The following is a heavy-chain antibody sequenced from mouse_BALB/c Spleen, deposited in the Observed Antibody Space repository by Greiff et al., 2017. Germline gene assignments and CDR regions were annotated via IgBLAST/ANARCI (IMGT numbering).Heavy chain of an antibody. CDR3: ARSRAGTGAMDY. D-gene: IGHD3-3*01. CDR1: GYTFTSYW. V-gene: IGHV1-7*01. CDR2: INPSTGYT. Sequence: QVQLKQSGAELAKPGASVKMSCKASGYTFTSYWMHWVKQRPGQGLEWIGYINPSTGYTEYNQKFKDKATLTADKSSSTAYMQLSSLTSEDSAVYYCARSRAGTGAMDYWGQGTSVTVSS. J-gene: IGHJ4*01.